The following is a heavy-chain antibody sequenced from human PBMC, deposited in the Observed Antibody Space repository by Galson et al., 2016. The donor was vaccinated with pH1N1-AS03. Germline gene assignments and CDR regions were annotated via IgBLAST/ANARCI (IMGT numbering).Heavy chain of an antibody. CDR1: GDSISNGGYS. V-gene: IGHV4-30-2*01. J-gene: IGHJ6*02. Sequence: TLSLTCAVSGDSISNGGYSWSWIRQPPGKGLEWIGYIFHSGTTFYTPSLQSRVTMSVDRPSNKFSLRLISVTAADTAVYYCARGPPGASVAYYSGMDVWGPGTMVIFSS. CDR2: IFHSGTT. CDR3: ARGPPGASVAYYSGMDV. D-gene: IGHD4/OR15-4a*01.